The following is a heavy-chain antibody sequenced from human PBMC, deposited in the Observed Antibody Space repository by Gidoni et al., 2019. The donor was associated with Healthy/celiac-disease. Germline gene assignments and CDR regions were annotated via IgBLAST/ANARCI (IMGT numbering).Heavy chain of an antibody. CDR3: AKDLGCSSTSCYGGMDV. J-gene: IGHJ6*02. V-gene: IGHV3-23*01. CDR2: MSGSGGST. Sequence: EVQLLESGGGLVQPGGSLRRSCAASGFTFSSYAMGWVRQAPGKGLEWVSAMSGSGGSTYYADSVKGRFTISRDNSKNTLYLQMNSLRAEDTAVYYCAKDLGCSSTSCYGGMDVWGQGTTVTVSS. D-gene: IGHD2-2*01. CDR1: GFTFSSYA.